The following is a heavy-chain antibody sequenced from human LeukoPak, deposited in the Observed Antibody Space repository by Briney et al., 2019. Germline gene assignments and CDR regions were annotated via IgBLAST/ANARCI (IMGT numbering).Heavy chain of an antibody. CDR2: MNPNSGNT. D-gene: IGHD2-21*01. V-gene: IGHV1-8*03. J-gene: IGHJ3*02. Sequence: ASVKVSCKAFGYTFTSYDINWVRQATGQGLEWMGWMNPNSGNTGYAQKFQGRVTITRNTSISTAYMELSSLRSEDTAVYYCAVAYCGGDCYSDDPDAFDIWGQGTMVTVSS. CDR3: AVAYCGGDCYSDDPDAFDI. CDR1: GYTFTSYD.